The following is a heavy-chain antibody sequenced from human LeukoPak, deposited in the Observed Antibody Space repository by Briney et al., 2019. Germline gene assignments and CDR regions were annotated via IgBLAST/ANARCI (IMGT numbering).Heavy chain of an antibody. CDR3: ARDHIMYYYDSSGFYYFDY. J-gene: IGHJ4*02. D-gene: IGHD3-22*01. CDR1: GGTFSSYA. V-gene: IGHV1-69*04. CDR2: IIPILGIA. Sequence: ASVKVSCKASGGTFSSYAISWVRQAPGQGLEWMGRIIPILGIANCAQKFQGRVTITADKSTSTAYMELSSLRSEDTAVYYCARDHIMYYYDSSGFYYFDYWGQGTLVTVSS.